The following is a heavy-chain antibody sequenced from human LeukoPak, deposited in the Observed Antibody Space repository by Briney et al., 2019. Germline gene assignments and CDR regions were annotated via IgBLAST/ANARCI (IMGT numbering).Heavy chain of an antibody. Sequence: KGGECLKISCKGSGYSFTSYWIGWVRQMPGKGLEWMGIIYPGDSDTRYSPSFQGQVTISADKSISTAYLQWSSLKASDTAMYYCARLPKYYDYDAFDIWGQGTMVTVSS. V-gene: IGHV5-51*01. D-gene: IGHD5-12*01. CDR3: ARLPKYYDYDAFDI. CDR1: GYSFTSYW. J-gene: IGHJ3*02. CDR2: IYPGDSDT.